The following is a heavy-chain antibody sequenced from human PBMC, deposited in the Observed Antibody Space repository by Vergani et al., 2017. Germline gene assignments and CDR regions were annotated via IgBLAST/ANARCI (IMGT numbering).Heavy chain of an antibody. V-gene: IGHV4-31*03. Sequence: VQLQESGPGLVKPSQTLSLTCTVSGGSINSGGYYWSWIRQHPVKGLEWIGYIYYTGNTYYNPSLKSRVTISTDTSKQRFSLNLSSVTAADTAFYYCATIGYRRWGYYFDYWGQGILVTVSS. CDR2: IYYTGNT. D-gene: IGHD2-2*02. CDR1: GGSINSGGYY. J-gene: IGHJ4*02. CDR3: ATIGYRRWGYYFDY.